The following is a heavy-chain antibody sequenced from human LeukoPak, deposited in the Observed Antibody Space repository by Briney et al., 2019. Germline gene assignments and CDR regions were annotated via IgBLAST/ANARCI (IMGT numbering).Heavy chain of an antibody. V-gene: IGHV1-69*04. J-gene: IGHJ4*02. Sequence: SVKVSCKASGGTFSSYAISWVRQAPGQRLEWMRRIIPILGIANYAQKFQGRVTITADKSTSTAYMELSSLRSEDTAVYYCARDLDGSAFADDSSGYYSHFDYWGQGTLVTVSS. CDR3: ARDLDGSAFADDSSGYYSHFDY. CDR2: IIPILGIA. CDR1: GGTFSSYA. D-gene: IGHD3-22*01.